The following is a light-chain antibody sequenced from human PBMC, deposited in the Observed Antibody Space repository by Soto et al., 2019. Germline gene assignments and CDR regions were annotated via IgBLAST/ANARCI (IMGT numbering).Light chain of an antibody. CDR3: QQYGSSRGYT. CDR2: GAS. CDR1: QSVSSSY. J-gene: IGKJ2*01. V-gene: IGKV3-20*01. Sequence: EIVLTQSPGTLSLSPGERATLSCRASQSVSSSYLAWYQQKPGQAPRLFIYGASSRATGIPDRFSGSGSGIDFTLTISRLEPEDFAVYYCQQYGSSRGYTFGQGTKLEIK.